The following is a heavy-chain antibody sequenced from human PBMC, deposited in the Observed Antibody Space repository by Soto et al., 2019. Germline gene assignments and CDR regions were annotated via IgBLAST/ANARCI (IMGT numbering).Heavy chain of an antibody. V-gene: IGHV4-4*02. Sequence: PSETLSLTCAVSSGPISSSNWWSWVRQPPGKGLEWIGEIYHSGSTNYNPSLKSRVTVSVDKSKNQFSLKLSSVTAADTAVYYCARDTQYYDFWSGYPIDYYYYYMDVWGKGTTVTVSS. CDR2: IYHSGST. CDR1: SGPISSSNW. CDR3: ARDTQYYDFWSGYPIDYYYYYMDV. J-gene: IGHJ6*03. D-gene: IGHD3-3*01.